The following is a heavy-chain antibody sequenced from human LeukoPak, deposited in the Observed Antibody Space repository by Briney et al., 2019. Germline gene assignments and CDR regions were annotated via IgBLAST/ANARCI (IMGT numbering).Heavy chain of an antibody. CDR2: INPNSGGT. V-gene: IGHV1-2*02. Sequence: ASVKVSCKASGYTFTGYYTHWVRQAPGQGLEWMGWINPNSGGTNYAQKFQGRVTMTRDTSISTAYMELSRLRSDDTAVYYCARTTTIFGVVNYWGQGTLVTVSS. CDR1: GYTFTGYY. D-gene: IGHD3-3*01. J-gene: IGHJ4*02. CDR3: ARTTTIFGVVNY.